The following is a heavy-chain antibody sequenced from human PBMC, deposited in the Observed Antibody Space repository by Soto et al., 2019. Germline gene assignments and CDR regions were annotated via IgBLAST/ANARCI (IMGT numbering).Heavy chain of an antibody. CDR1: GFSFRSSW. CDR2: ISGSGGST. CDR3: AKDSGSYGFVDY. D-gene: IGHD5-18*01. J-gene: IGHJ4*02. V-gene: IGHV3-23*01. Sequence: HPGGSLRLACAACGFSFRSSWMHWVRQAPGKGLEWVSAISGSGGSTYYADSVKGRFTISRDNSKNTLYLQMNSLRAEDTSVHYCAKDSGSYGFVDYWRQGTLVTVSS.